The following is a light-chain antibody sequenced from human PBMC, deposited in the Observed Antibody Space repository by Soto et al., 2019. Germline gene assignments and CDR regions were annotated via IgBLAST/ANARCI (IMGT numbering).Light chain of an antibody. V-gene: IGKV1-16*01. J-gene: IGKJ4*01. CDR1: QDISNS. CDR2: GAS. CDR3: RQYKSYPVT. Sequence: DIQMTQSPSSLSASVGDIVTITCRASQDISNSLAWIQQKPGKGPEYLIYGASRLQSGVTSRFSGSLSGTDFTLPISSLQSEDFAPNCCRQYKSYPVTCVGGNKVAIK.